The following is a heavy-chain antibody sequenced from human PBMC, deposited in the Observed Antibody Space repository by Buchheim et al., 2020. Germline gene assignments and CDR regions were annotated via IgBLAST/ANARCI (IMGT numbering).Heavy chain of an antibody. J-gene: IGHJ4*02. CDR1: GFTFSSYS. CDR3: ARAPHYYDSSGYPSYFDY. Sequence: EVQLVESGGGLVQPGGSLRLSCAASGFTFSSYSMNWVRQAPGKGLEWVSYISSSSSTIYYADSVKGRFTISRDNAKNSLYLKMNSLRAEDTAVYYCARAPHYYDSSGYPSYFDYWGQGTL. D-gene: IGHD3-22*01. CDR2: ISSSSSTI. V-gene: IGHV3-48*04.